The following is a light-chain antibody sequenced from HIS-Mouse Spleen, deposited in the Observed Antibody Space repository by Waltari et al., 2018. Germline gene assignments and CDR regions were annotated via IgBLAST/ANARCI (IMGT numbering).Light chain of an antibody. CDR1: SSDVGSYTL. CDR3: CSYAGSSTVV. J-gene: IGLJ2*01. CDR2: EGS. Sequence: QSALTRPASVSGSPGRSITIPSPGTSSDVGSYTLVPWYQHHPGKAPKLMIYEGSNRPSGVSNRFSGSKSGNTASLTISGLQAEDEADYYCCSYAGSSTVVFGGGTKLTVL. V-gene: IGLV2-23*01.